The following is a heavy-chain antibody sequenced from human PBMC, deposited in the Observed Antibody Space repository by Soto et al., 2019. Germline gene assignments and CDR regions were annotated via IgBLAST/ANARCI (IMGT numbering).Heavy chain of an antibody. J-gene: IGHJ4*02. V-gene: IGHV3-30*18. Sequence: QVQLVESGGGVVQPGSSLRLSCAASGFTFSSYGMHWVRQAPGKGLEWVAVISYDGSNKYYADSVKGRFTISRDNSKNTLYLQMNSLRAEDTAVYYCAKDRPRQGLDFDYWGQGTLVTVSS. CDR1: GFTFSSYG. CDR2: ISYDGSNK. CDR3: AKDRPRQGLDFDY.